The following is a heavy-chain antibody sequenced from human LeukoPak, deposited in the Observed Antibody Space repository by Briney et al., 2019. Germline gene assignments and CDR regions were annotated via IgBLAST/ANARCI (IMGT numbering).Heavy chain of an antibody. J-gene: IGHJ4*02. V-gene: IGHV4-59*01. Sequence: SETLSLTCPVSGGSISSYYWSWIRQPPGKGLEWIGYIYYSGSTNYNPSLKSRVTISVDTSKNQFSLKLSSVTAADTAVYYCARVDLNDISVAGYFDYWGQGTLVTVSS. D-gene: IGHD3-9*01. CDR2: IYYSGST. CDR3: ARVDLNDISVAGYFDY. CDR1: GGSISSYY.